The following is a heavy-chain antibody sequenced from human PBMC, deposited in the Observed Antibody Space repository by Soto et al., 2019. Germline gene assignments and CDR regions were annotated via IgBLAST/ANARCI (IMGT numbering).Heavy chain of an antibody. V-gene: IGHV1-69*01. D-gene: IGHD3-10*01. CDR3: ARDRDYYGSGNYYNRSDF. CDR1: GGFLNTFA. CDR2: IILIFGTP. Sequence: QVQLVQSGPQVREHGSSVKLPCKFLGGFLNTFAFIWLRQALGQGLACKAGIILIFGTPNYEQKFQGRVTITADESTSKGYMELSRLRSDDTAVYYCARDRDYYGSGNYYNRSDFWGQGTLVSVSS. J-gene: IGHJ4*02.